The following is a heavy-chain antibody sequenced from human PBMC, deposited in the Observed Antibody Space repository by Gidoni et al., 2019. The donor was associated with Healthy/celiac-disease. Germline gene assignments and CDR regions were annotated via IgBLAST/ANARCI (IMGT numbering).Heavy chain of an antibody. CDR3: AREPTHVEMATITGSYFDY. J-gene: IGHJ4*02. D-gene: IGHD5-12*01. Sequence: EVQLVESGGGLVQPGGSLRLSCAASGFTFSSYWMSWVRQAPGKGLEWVANIKQDGSEKYYVDSVKGRFTISRDNAKNSLYLQMNSLRAEDTAVYYCAREPTHVEMATITGSYFDYWGQGTLVTVSS. V-gene: IGHV3-7*01. CDR2: IKQDGSEK. CDR1: GFTFSSYW.